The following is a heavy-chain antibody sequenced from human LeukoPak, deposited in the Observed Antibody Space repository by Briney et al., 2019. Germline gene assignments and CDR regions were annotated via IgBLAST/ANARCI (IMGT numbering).Heavy chain of an antibody. D-gene: IGHD1-26*01. Sequence: GGSLRLSCATSGFTFSNYWMSWVRRAPGKGLEWVANIKQDGSDKYYVDSVKGRFTISRDNAKDSLYLQMNTLRAEDTAVYYCARGEGLGTTNGGYYFAYWGQGSLVIVSS. CDR1: GFTFSNYW. J-gene: IGHJ4*02. V-gene: IGHV3-7*01. CDR2: IKQDGSDK. CDR3: ARGEGLGTTNGGYYFAY.